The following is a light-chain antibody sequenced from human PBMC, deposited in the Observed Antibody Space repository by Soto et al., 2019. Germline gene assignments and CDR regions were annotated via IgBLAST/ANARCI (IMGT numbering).Light chain of an antibody. Sequence: QSALTQPPSASGSPGQSVTISCTGTSSDVGGYQYVSWYQQYPGKAPKLMIYAVNKRPSGVPDRFSGSKSGNTASLTVSGLRPEDEADYYCSSYGGNNNLIFGGGTKLTVL. CDR3: SSYGGNNNLI. V-gene: IGLV2-8*01. CDR1: SSDVGGYQY. J-gene: IGLJ2*01. CDR2: AVN.